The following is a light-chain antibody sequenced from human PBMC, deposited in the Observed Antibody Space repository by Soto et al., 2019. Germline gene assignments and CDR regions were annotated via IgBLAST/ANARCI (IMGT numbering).Light chain of an antibody. J-gene: IGKJ1*01. V-gene: IGKV3-20*01. CDR3: RQFNTSPWT. CDR2: GAS. Sequence: EIVLTQSPGTLSLSPGETATLSCRASQSVNSRYFAWYQQKPGQAPRLLIYGASSRATGVPDRFSGSGSGTDFSLTISSLQPDDFATYYCRQFNTSPWTFGQGTNVDIK. CDR1: QSVNSRY.